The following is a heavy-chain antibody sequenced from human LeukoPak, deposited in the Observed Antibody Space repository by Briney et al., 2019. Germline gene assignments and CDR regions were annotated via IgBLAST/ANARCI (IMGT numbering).Heavy chain of an antibody. J-gene: IGHJ3*02. CDR1: GGSISSSSYY. V-gene: IGHV4-39*07. CDR3: ARNSYYDNSGEGAFDI. Sequence: PSETLSLTCTVSGGSISSSSYYWGWIRQPPGKGLEWIGSIYYSGSTYYNPSLKSRVTISIDKSKNQFSLNLSSVTAADTAVYYCARNSYYDNSGEGAFDIWGQGTMVTVSS. CDR2: IYYSGST. D-gene: IGHD3-22*01.